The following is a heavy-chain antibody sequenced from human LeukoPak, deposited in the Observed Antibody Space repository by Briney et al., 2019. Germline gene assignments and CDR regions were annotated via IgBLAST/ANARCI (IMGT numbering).Heavy chain of an antibody. V-gene: IGHV4-39*07. Sequence: SETLSLTCTVSGGSIFSSTYYWGWIRQPPGKGLEWIGSVYYSGNSHHNPSLKSRLTISVDTSKNQISLRLSSMTAADTAVYYCAREYYGSGSYDAFDIWGQGTMVTVSS. J-gene: IGHJ3*02. CDR1: GGSIFSSTYY. CDR2: VYYSGNS. D-gene: IGHD3-10*01. CDR3: AREYYGSGSYDAFDI.